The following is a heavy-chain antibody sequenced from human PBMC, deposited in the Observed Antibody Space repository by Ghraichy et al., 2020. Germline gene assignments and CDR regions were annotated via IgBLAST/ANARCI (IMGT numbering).Heavy chain of an antibody. CDR1: GFIFNSHA. D-gene: IGHD3-22*01. V-gene: IGHV3-23*02. J-gene: IGHJ6*02. Sequence: GGSLRLSCAASGFIFNSHAMSWVRQTPGKGLEWVLAISRSGATRSYGDSVKGRFNTSRDNYKNTVFLEMKTLRADDSGIYFCARGLDTMIVVADVWGQGTTVTVSS. CDR3: ARGLDTMIVVADV. CDR2: ISRSGATR.